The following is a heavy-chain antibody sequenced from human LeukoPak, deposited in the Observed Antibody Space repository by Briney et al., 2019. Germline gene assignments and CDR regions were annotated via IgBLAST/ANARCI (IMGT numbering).Heavy chain of an antibody. Sequence: PSETLSLTCTVSGGSISSGGSYWSWIRQPPGKGLEWIGYIYHSGSTYYNPSLKSRVTISVDKPKNQFSLKLSSVTAADTAVYYCARDRYSVYDYYYYYYGMDVWGQGTTVTVSS. CDR1: GGSISSGGSY. D-gene: IGHD5/OR15-5a*01. J-gene: IGHJ6*02. CDR3: ARDRYSVYDYYYYYYGMDV. V-gene: IGHV4-30-2*01. CDR2: IYHSGST.